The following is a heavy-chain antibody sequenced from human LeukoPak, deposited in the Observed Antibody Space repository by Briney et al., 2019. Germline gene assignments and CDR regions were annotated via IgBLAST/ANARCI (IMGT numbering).Heavy chain of an antibody. Sequence: PGGSLRLSCAASGFTFSIYSMNWVRQAPGKGLEWVSSTSSSSRYIYYADSVKGRFTISRDNAKNSLYLQMSTLRAEDTAVYYCARGIGSGWYDAFDIWGQGTMVTVSS. CDR2: TSSSSRYI. CDR3: ARGIGSGWYDAFDI. D-gene: IGHD6-19*01. V-gene: IGHV3-21*01. J-gene: IGHJ3*02. CDR1: GFTFSIYS.